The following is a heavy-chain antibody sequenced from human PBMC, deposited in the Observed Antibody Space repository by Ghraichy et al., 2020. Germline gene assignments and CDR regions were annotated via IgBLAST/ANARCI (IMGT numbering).Heavy chain of an antibody. J-gene: IGHJ3*02. V-gene: IGHV4-39*01. CDR1: GGSISSSSYY. CDR2: IYYSGST. CDR3: ARLESCGSSTSCSPPYYDFWSGYYKHGDAFDI. Sequence: SQTLSLTCTVSGGSISSSSYYWGWIRQPPGKGLEWIGSIYYSGSTYYNPSLKSRVTISVDTSKNQFSLKLSSVTAADTAVYYCARLESCGSSTSCSPPYYDFWSGYYKHGDAFDIWGQGTMVTVSS. D-gene: IGHD3-3*01.